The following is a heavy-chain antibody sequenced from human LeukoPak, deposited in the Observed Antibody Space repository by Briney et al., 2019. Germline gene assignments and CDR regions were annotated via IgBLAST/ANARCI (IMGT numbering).Heavy chain of an antibody. Sequence: ASVKVSCKASGGTFSSYAISWVRQAPGQGLEWMGGIIPIFGTANYAQKFQGRVTITTDESTSTAYMELSSLRSEDTAVYYCARARKKGSGSYTNYYYYYMDVWGKGTMVTVSS. V-gene: IGHV1-69*05. D-gene: IGHD3-10*01. J-gene: IGHJ6*03. CDR3: ARARKKGSGSYTNYYYYYMDV. CDR1: GGTFSSYA. CDR2: IIPIFGTA.